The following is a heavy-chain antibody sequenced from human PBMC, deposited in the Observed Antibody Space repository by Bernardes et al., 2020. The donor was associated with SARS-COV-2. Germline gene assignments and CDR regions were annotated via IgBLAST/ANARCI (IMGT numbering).Heavy chain of an antibody. V-gene: IGHV1-24*01. Sequence: ASLKVSCKVSGYTLTELSMHWVRQAPGKGLEWMGAFEPEDGETAYAQKFKGRVTVTEDTSTDTAYMELSSLGSDDTAVYYCAAGVLWRLGWNFDYWGQGTLVTVSS. CDR3: AAGVLWRLGWNFDY. J-gene: IGHJ4*02. CDR1: GYTLTELS. D-gene: IGHD3-16*01. CDR2: FEPEDGET.